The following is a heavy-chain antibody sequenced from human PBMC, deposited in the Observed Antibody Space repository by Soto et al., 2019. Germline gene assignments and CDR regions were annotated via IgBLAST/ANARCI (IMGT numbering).Heavy chain of an antibody. V-gene: IGHV1-69*10. CDR2: IIPILGIA. Sequence: SVKVSCKASGYTFTSYDINWVRQATGQGLEWMGWIIPILGIANYAQKFQGRVTITADKSTSTAYMELSSLRSEDTAVYYCANDYGGNSPPDYWGQGTLVTVSS. J-gene: IGHJ4*02. CDR1: GYTFTSYD. D-gene: IGHD4-17*01. CDR3: ANDYGGNSPPDY.